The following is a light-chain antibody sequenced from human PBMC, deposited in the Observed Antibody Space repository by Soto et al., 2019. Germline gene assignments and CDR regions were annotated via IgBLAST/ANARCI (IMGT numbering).Light chain of an antibody. J-gene: IGLJ1*01. CDR3: CSYAGSYTWV. CDR2: DVS. Sequence: QSALTQPRSVSGSPGQSVTISCTGTSSDVGSYNFVSWYQQHPGKAPKLMIYDVSKRPSGVPDRLAGSKSGNTASLTISGLQAEDEADYYCCSYAGSYTWVFATGTTVTVL. CDR1: SSDVGSYNF. V-gene: IGLV2-11*01.